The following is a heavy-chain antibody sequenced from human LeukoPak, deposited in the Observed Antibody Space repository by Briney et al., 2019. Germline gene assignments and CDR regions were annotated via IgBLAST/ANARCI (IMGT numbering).Heavy chain of an antibody. CDR2: TIPIFGTA. D-gene: IGHD1-26*01. J-gene: IGHJ3*02. CDR1: GGTFSSYA. V-gene: IGHV1-69*05. Sequence: GASVKVSCKASGGTFSSYAISWVRQAPGQGLEWMGRTIPIFGTANYAQNFQGRVTITTVASTSTAYMELSSLRSEDTAVYYCARAIRELLPPSDAFDIWGQGTMVTVSS. CDR3: ARAIRELLPPSDAFDI.